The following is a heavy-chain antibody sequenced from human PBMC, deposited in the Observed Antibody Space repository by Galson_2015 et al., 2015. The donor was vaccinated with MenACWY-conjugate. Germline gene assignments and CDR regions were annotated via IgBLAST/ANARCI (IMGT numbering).Heavy chain of an antibody. Sequence: SLRLSCAASGFTFSSYSMNWVRQAPGKGLGWVSYISSSSSTIYYADSVKGRFTISRDNAKNSLYLQMNSLRDEDTAVYYCARDLSGIEGGEFAFDYWGQGTLVTVSS. V-gene: IGHV3-48*02. D-gene: IGHD1-26*01. CDR2: ISSSSSTI. J-gene: IGHJ4*02. CDR1: GFTFSSYS. CDR3: ARDLSGIEGGEFAFDY.